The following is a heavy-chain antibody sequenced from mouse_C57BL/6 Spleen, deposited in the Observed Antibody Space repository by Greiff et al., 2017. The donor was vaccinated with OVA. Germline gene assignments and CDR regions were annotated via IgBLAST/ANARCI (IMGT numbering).Heavy chain of an antibody. V-gene: IGHV2-2*01. D-gene: IGHD2-4*01. Sequence: VQLVESGPGLVQPSQSLSITCTVSGFSLTSYGVHWVRQSPGKGLEWLGAIWSGGSTDYNAAFISRLSISKDNPKSQVFFKMNSLQADDTAIYYCARREGVYYDYDDAMDYWGQGTSVTVSS. CDR2: IWSGGST. CDR1: GFSLTSYG. CDR3: ARREGVYYDYDDAMDY. J-gene: IGHJ4*01.